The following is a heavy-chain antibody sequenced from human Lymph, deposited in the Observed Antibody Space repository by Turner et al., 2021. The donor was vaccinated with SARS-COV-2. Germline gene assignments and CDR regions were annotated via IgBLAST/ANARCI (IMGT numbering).Heavy chain of an antibody. Sequence: TFYEDSVKDRFTISRDNSNNTLFLQMNSLRPEDTAVYYCAKGGGSGYLNFDYWGQGTLVTVSS. CDR3: AKGGGSGYLNFDY. V-gene: IGHV3-NL1*01. CDR2: T. D-gene: IGHD3-3*01. J-gene: IGHJ4*02.